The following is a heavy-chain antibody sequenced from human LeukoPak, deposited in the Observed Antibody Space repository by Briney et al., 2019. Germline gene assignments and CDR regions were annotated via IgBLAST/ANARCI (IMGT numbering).Heavy chain of an antibody. J-gene: IGHJ4*02. Sequence: ASVKVSCKASGYTFTSYDINWVRQATGQGLEWIGWMNPNSGNTGYAQKFQGRVTMTRNTSISTAYMELSSLRSEDTAVYYCARGTYYYDSSGSLVGYWGQGTLVTVSS. CDR3: ARGTYYYDSSGSLVGY. CDR2: MNPNSGNT. CDR1: GYTFTSYD. D-gene: IGHD3-22*01. V-gene: IGHV1-8*01.